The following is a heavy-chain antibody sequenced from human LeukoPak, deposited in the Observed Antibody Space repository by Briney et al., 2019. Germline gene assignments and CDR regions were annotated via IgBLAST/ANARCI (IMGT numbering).Heavy chain of an antibody. CDR3: ATVSGYSYGYEPERPTTHNWFDP. J-gene: IGHJ5*02. CDR2: FDPEDGET. Sequence: ASVTVSFKVSGYTLTELSMHWVRQAPGKGLEWMGGFDPEDGETIYAQKFQGRVTMTEDTSTDTAYMELSSLRSEDTAVYYCATVSGYSYGYEPERPTTHNWFDPWGQGTLVTVSA. CDR1: GYTLTELS. D-gene: IGHD5-18*01. V-gene: IGHV1-24*01.